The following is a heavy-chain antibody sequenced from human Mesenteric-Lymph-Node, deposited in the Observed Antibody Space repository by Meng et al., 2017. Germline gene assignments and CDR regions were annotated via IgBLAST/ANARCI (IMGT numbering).Heavy chain of an antibody. CDR3: ARASYGSGSPLGESWFDP. D-gene: IGHD3-10*01. V-gene: IGHV4-31*03. CDR1: GGSISSDGYY. CDR2: IHDSGST. Sequence: QGDLLESGPSLVKPSQTLSLPCTVSGGSISSDGYYWSWIRQHPGKGLEWIGYIHDSGSTYYNPSLKSRVTISADTSKNQFSLKLSSVTAADTAVYYCARASYGSGSPLGESWFDPWGQGTLVTVSS. J-gene: IGHJ5*02.